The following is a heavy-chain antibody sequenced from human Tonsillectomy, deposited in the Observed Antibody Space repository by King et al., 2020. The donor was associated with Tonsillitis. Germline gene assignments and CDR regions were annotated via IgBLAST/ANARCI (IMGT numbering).Heavy chain of an antibody. CDR1: GGPITNYY. Sequence: QLQESGPGLVKPSETLSLTCTVSGGPITNYYWNWIRQPPGKGLEWIGYISYSGSTKYNPSLQSRATISVDTSKNQFSLKLSSVTAADTAVYFCARDDYYFDRSGSYYYSGLDVWGQGTTVTVSS. V-gene: IGHV4-59*01. CDR3: ARDDYYFDRSGSYYYSGLDV. D-gene: IGHD3-22*01. J-gene: IGHJ6*02. CDR2: ISYSGST.